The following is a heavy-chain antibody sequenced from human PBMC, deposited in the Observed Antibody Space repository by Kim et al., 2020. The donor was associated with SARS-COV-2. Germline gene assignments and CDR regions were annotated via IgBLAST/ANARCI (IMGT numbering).Heavy chain of an antibody. J-gene: IGHJ6*02. V-gene: IGHV3-30*04. D-gene: IGHD6-19*01. CDR2: ISYDGSNK. CDR3: ARAQEWLAGWGYFYYGMDV. CDR1: GFTFSSYA. Sequence: GGSLRLSCAASGFTFSSYAMHWVRQAPGKGLEWVAVISYDGSNKYYADSVKGRFTISRDNSKNTLYLQMNSLRAEDTAVYYCARAQEWLAGWGYFYYGMDVWGQGTTVTVSS.